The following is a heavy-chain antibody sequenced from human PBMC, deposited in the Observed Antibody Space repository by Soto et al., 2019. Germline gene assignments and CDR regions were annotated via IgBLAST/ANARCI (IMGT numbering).Heavy chain of an antibody. CDR1: GFTFSSYA. Sequence: LGGSLRLSCAASGFTFSSYAMHWVRQAPGKGLEWVAVISYDGSNKYYADSVKGRFTISRDNSKNTLYLQMNSLRAEDTAVYYCARVDVDTAMEIYPYYYGMDVWGQGTTVTVSS. J-gene: IGHJ6*02. D-gene: IGHD5-18*01. CDR3: ARVDVDTAMEIYPYYYGMDV. CDR2: ISYDGSNK. V-gene: IGHV3-30-3*01.